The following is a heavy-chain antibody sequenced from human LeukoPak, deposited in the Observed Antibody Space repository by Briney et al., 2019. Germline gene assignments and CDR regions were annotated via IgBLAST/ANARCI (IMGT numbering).Heavy chain of an antibody. J-gene: IGHJ3*02. CDR3: ASDRIEVDAFDI. D-gene: IGHD2-15*01. V-gene: IGHV4-4*07. Sequence: SETLSLTCTVSGGSISSYYWSWIRQPAGKGLKWIGRIYTSGSTNYNPSLKSRVTISVDTSKNQFSLKLSSVTAADTAVYYCASDRIEVDAFDIWGQGTMVTVSS. CDR2: IYTSGST. CDR1: GGSISSYY.